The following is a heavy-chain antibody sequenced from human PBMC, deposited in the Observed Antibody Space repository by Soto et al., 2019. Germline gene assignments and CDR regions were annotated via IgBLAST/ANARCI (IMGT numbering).Heavy chain of an antibody. V-gene: IGHV1-46*01. D-gene: IGHD3-16*01. CDR1: GYTFTSYY. CDR2: INPSGGST. J-gene: IGHJ6*02. Sequence: QVQLVQSGAEVKKSGASVKVSCKASGYTFTSYYMYWVRQAPGQGLEWMGIINPSGGSTSYAQKFQGRVTMTRDTSTSTVYMELSSLRSEVTAVYYCAREVGSTWGGMDVWGQGTTVTVSS. CDR3: AREVGSTWGGMDV.